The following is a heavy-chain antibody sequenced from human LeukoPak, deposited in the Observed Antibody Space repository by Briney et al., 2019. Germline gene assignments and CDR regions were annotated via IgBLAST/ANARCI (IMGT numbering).Heavy chain of an antibody. CDR2: FYYSATS. CDR1: GYSISSDY. J-gene: IGHJ4*02. CDR3: ASRSTADISFDY. V-gene: IGHV4-38-2*02. Sequence: SETLSLTCTVSGYSISSDYWGWIRQPPGKGLEWIGSFYYSATSYYNSSLKSRVTIFIDTSNNQFSLRLNSVTAADTAVYYCASRSTADISFDYWGLGTLVTVSS.